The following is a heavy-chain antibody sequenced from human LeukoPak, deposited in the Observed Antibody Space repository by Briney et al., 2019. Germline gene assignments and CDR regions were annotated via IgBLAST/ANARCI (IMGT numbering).Heavy chain of an antibody. D-gene: IGHD3-3*01. CDR1: GYTLTELS. CDR2: FDPEDGET. J-gene: IGHJ5*02. V-gene: IGHV1-24*01. Sequence: ASVKVSCKVSGYTLTELSMHWVRPAPGKGLEWMGGFDPEDGETIYAQKFQGRVTMTEDTSTDTAYMELSSLRSEDTAVYYCATVPFELRFLEWSEAANWFDPWGQGTLVTVSS. CDR3: ATVPFELRFLEWSEAANWFDP.